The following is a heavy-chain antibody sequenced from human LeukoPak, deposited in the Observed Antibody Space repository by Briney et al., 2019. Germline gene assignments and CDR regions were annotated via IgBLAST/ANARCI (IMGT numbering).Heavy chain of an antibody. J-gene: IGHJ4*02. CDR2: INHSGST. CDR3: ARGRYSLRGYGSSGYEG. Sequence: PSETLSLTCAVYGGSFSGYYWSWIRQPPGKGLEWIGEINHSGSTNYNPSLKSRVTISVDTSKNQFSLKLSSVTAADTAVYYCARGRYSLRGYGSSGYEGWGQGPLVTVSS. D-gene: IGHD6-13*01. CDR1: GGSFSGYY. V-gene: IGHV4-34*01.